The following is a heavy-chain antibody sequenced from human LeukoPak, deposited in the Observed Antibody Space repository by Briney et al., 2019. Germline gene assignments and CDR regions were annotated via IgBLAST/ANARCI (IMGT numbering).Heavy chain of an antibody. J-gene: IGHJ4*02. CDR2: IYYTETT. CDR1: GASISSEVYF. D-gene: IGHD5/OR15-5a*01. V-gene: IGHV4-30-4*08. Sequence: PSETLSLTCPVSGASISSEVYFWRWPPHPPEKALEGIENIYYTETTYYNQSLISRITISSDSSNNQFSRRLRSVPAADAPVYCCARYRGRVSKTDFDSWGQGTLVTVSS. CDR3: ARYRGRVSKTDFDS.